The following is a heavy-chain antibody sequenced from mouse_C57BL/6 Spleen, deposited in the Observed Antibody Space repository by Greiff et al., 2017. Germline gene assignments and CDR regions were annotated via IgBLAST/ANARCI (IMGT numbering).Heavy chain of an antibody. CDR1: GYAFSSYW. V-gene: IGHV1-80*01. D-gene: IGHD1-1*01. J-gene: IGHJ3*01. CDR3: ASYYGSQLGGFAY. CDR2: IYPGDGDT. Sequence: QVHVKQSGAELVKPGASVKISCKASGYAFSSYWMNWVKQRPGKGLEWIGQIYPGDGDTNYNGKFKGKATLTADKSSSTAYLQLSSLTSEDSAVYFCASYYGSQLGGFAYWGQGTLVAVSA.